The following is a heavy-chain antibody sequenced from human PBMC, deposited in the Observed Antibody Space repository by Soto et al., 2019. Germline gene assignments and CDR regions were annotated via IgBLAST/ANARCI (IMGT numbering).Heavy chain of an antibody. D-gene: IGHD1-26*01. CDR2: ISSSSSYI. CDR3: ARDDSGSVPLYYFDS. V-gene: IGHV3-21*01. Sequence: EVKLVESGGGLVKPGGSLRLSCAASGFTFSSYSMNWVRQAPGKGLEWVSSISSSSSYISYADSVKSIFTISRENARNSLYLQINSLSAEDTSVYYGARDDSGSVPLYYFDSGGHGTLVTVSS. J-gene: IGHJ4*01. CDR1: GFTFSSYS.